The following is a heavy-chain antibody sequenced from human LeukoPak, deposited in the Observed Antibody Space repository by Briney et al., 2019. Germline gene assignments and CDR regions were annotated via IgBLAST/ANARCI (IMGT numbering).Heavy chain of an antibody. D-gene: IGHD5-18*01. CDR3: ARERTHGYSYALYYFDY. CDR2: ISSSSSTI. CDR1: GFTFSSYS. V-gene: IGHV3-48*04. Sequence: GGSLRLSCAASGFTFSSYSMNWVRQAPGKGLEWVSYISSSSSTIYYADSVKGRFTISRDNAKNSLYLQMNSLRAEDTAVYYCARERTHGYSYALYYFDYWGQGTLVTVSS. J-gene: IGHJ4*02.